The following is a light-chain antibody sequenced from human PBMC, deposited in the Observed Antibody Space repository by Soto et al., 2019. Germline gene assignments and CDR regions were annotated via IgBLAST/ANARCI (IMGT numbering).Light chain of an antibody. V-gene: IGLV2-8*01. CDR3: SSYSGSNNLV. CDR1: SSDVGDYNY. J-gene: IGLJ3*02. CDR2: EVS. Sequence: QSALTQPPSASGSPGQSVTISCTGTSSDVGDYNYVSWYQQHPGRAPKLIIYEVSERPSGVPDRFSGSKSGNAASLTVSGLQAEDEADYSCSSYSGSNNLVFGGGTKLTVL.